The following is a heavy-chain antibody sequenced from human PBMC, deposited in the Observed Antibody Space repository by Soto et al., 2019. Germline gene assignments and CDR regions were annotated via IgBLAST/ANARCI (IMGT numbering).Heavy chain of an antibody. CDR1: GFTFSSYA. J-gene: IGHJ5*02. CDR3: AKFRGGIAARLPPPLRRGGRNWFDP. Sequence: GGSLRLSCAASGFTFSSYAMSWVRQAPGKGLEWVSAISGSGGSTYYADSVKGRFTISRDNSKNTLYLQMNSLRAEDTAVYYCAKFRGGIAARLPPPLRRGGRNWFDPWGQGTLVTVSS. CDR2: ISGSGGST. V-gene: IGHV3-23*01. D-gene: IGHD6-6*01.